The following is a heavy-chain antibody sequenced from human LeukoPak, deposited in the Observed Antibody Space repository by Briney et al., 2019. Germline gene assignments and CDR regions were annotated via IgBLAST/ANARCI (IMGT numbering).Heavy chain of an antibody. Sequence: SVKVSCKASGGTFSSYAISWVRQAPGQGLEWMGGIIPIFGTANYAQRFQGRVTITADESTSTAYMELSSLRSEDTAVYYCARDGGAAAGTFDYWGQGTLVTVS. J-gene: IGHJ4*02. CDR3: ARDGGAAAGTFDY. D-gene: IGHD6-13*01. CDR2: IIPIFGTA. V-gene: IGHV1-69*13. CDR1: GGTFSSYA.